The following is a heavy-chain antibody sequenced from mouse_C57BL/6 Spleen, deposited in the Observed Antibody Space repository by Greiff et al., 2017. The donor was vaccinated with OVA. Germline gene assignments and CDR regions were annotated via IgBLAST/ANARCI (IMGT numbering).Heavy chain of an antibody. V-gene: IGHV1-59*01. CDR3: ARKDGSSHLFAY. Sequence: VQLQQPGAELVRPGTSVKLSCKASGYTFTSYWMHWVKQRPGQGLEWIGVIDPSDSYTNYNQKFKGKATLTVDTSSSTAYMQLSSLTSEDSAVYYCARKDGSSHLFAYWGQGTLVTVSA. CDR1: GYTFTSYW. CDR2: IDPSDSYT. D-gene: IGHD1-1*01. J-gene: IGHJ3*01.